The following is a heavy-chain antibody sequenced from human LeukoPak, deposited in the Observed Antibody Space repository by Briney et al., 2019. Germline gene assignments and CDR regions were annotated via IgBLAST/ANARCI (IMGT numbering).Heavy chain of an antibody. CDR3: AKRGSGWYEDYYYYMDV. CDR1: GGSIDTYY. Sequence: SETLSLTCTVSGGSIDTYYWDWIRQPPGKGLEWIGYVFHTGSTNYNPSLKSRVTMSLDTSKNQFSLKLSSVTAADTAVYYCAKRGSGWYEDYYYYMDVWGKGTTVTISS. CDR2: VFHTGST. J-gene: IGHJ6*03. V-gene: IGHV4-59*08. D-gene: IGHD6-19*01.